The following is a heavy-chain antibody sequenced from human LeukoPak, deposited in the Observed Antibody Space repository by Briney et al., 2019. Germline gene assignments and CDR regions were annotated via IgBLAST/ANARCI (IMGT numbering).Heavy chain of an antibody. CDR2: ISSSGSTI. CDR1: GFTFSSYE. CDR3: ARCRTVATAAY. D-gene: IGHD5-12*01. J-gene: IGHJ4*02. V-gene: IGHV3-48*03. Sequence: GGSLGLSCGASGFTFSSYEMNWVRQAPGKGREWVSYISSSGSTIYYADSVKGRFTISRDNAKNSLYLQMNSLRAEDTAVYYCARCRTVATAAYWGQGTLVTVSS.